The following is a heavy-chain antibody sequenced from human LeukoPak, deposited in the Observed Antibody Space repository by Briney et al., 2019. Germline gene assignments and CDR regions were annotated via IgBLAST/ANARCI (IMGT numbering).Heavy chain of an antibody. V-gene: IGHV3-66*01. CDR3: ARVGVEGASCYDY. J-gene: IGHJ4*02. Sequence: GGSLRLSCVVSGFTVSSNYMSWVRQAPGKGLEWVSVIYSGGSTYYADSVKGRFTISRDNSKNTLYLQMNSLRAEDTAVYYCARVGVEGASCYDYWGQGTLVTVSS. CDR1: GFTVSSNY. D-gene: IGHD2-2*01. CDR2: IYSGGST.